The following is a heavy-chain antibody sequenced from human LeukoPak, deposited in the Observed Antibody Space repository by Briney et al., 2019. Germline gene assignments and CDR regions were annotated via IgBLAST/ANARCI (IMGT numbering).Heavy chain of an antibody. D-gene: IGHD3-16*02. V-gene: IGHV2-5*01. CDR1: GGSISSYYW. CDR3: AHIGSYDYVWGSYRTNWFDP. CDR2: IYWNDDK. Sequence: TLSLTCTVSGGSISSYYWSWIRQPPGKALEWLALIYWNDDKRYSPSLKSRLTITKDTSKNQVVLTMTNMDPVDTATYYCAHIGSYDYVWGSYRTNWFDPWGQGTLVTVSS. J-gene: IGHJ5*02.